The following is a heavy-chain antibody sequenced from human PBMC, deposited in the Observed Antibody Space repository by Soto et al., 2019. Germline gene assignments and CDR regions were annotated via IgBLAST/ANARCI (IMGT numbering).Heavy chain of an antibody. D-gene: IGHD5-12*01. CDR2: VYYTGGS. J-gene: IGHJ4*02. CDR3: ARDYRSGYDI. V-gene: IGHV4-30-4*01. Sequence: QVQLQESGPGLVKPSQTLSLTCTVSGGSVSSGDYYWSWIRQPPGKGLEWIAYVYYTGGSYYNPSLKSRATISIDTSKNQFSLKMNSVTAADTAVYYCARDYRSGYDIWGQGVLVTVSS. CDR1: GGSVSSGDYY.